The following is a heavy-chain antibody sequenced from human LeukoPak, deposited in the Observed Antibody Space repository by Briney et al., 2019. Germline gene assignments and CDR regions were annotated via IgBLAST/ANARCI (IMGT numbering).Heavy chain of an antibody. CDR1: GCTFTSYD. J-gene: IGHJ3*02. CDR3: AREYAGTTNAFDI. Sequence: ASVTVSCKASGCTFTSYDINWVRQAPGQGLEWMGWMNPNSGNTGYAQKFQGRVTMTRNTSISTAYMELSSLRSEDTAVYYCAREYAGTTNAFDIWGQGTMVTVSS. D-gene: IGHD1-1*01. CDR2: MNPNSGNT. V-gene: IGHV1-8*01.